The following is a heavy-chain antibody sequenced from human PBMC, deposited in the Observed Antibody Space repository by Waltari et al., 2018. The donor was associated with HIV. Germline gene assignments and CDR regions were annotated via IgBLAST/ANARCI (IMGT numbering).Heavy chain of an antibody. CDR3: ARGPSLRAFRGNLYFNSSLDV. J-gene: IGHJ6*02. CDR2: IDQSGAS. D-gene: IGHD1-1*01. Sequence: QVQLQQWGAGPVKPSETLSLTCLLSGGSFSGFYWTWVRHPPGKGLEWIGEIDQSGASRFNPSLKRRITISMDTSRSHFALKLSPVSPADTAVYYCARGPSLRAFRGNLYFNSSLDVWGQGTTVTVSS. V-gene: IGHV4-34*02. CDR1: GGSFSGFY.